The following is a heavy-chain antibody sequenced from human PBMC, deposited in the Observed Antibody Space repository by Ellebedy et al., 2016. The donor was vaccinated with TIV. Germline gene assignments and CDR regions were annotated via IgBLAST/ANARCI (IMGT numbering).Heavy chain of an antibody. J-gene: IGHJ4*02. CDR1: GYSFTSYW. CDR3: ARAATYDFWSD. V-gene: IGHV5-51*01. Sequence: EESLKISCKGSGYSFTSYWIGWVRQMPGKGLEWMGIIYPGDSDTRYSPSFQGQVTISADKSISTAYLQWSSLKASDTALYYCARAATYDFWSDWGQGTLVTVSS. CDR2: IYPGDSDT. D-gene: IGHD3-3*01.